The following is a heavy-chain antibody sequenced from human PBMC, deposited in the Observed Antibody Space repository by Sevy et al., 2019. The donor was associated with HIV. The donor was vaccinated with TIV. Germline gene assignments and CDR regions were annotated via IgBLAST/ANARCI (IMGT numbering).Heavy chain of an antibody. D-gene: IGHD4-17*01. J-gene: IGHJ6*02. V-gene: IGHV3-30-3*01. CDR2: ISYDGSNK. CDR1: GFTISRYA. Sequence: GGSLRLSCAASGFTISRYAMHWVRQAPGKGLEWVAVISYDGSNKYYADSVKGRFTISRDNSKNTLYLQMNSLRAEDTAVYYCARAYGGNGVMDVWGQGTTVTVSS. CDR3: ARAYGGNGVMDV.